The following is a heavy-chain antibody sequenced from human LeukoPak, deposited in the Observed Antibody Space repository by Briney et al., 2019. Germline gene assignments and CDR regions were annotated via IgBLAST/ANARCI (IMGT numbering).Heavy chain of an antibody. CDR2: IKQDGSEK. V-gene: IGHV3-7*01. CDR3: ASLILRYFQH. CDR1: GFTFGSYW. J-gene: IGHJ1*01. Sequence: GGSLRLSCAASGFTFGSYWMSWVRQAPGKGLEWVANIKQDGSEKYYVDSVKGRFTISRDNAKNSLYLQMNSLRAEDTAVYYCASLILRYFQHWGQGTLVTVSS.